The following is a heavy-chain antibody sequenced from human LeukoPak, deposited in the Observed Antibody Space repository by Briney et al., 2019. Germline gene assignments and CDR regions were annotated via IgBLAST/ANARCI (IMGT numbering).Heavy chain of an antibody. D-gene: IGHD3-22*01. J-gene: IGHJ5*02. Sequence: SETLSLTCSVSGGSISSYYWSWIRQPPGKGLEWIGYIYYSGRTSYNPSLKSRVTISVDTSKNQFSLRLSSVTAADTAVYYCARSRSYYYDINWFDPWGQGTLVTVSS. CDR1: GGSISSYY. CDR2: IYYSGRT. V-gene: IGHV4-59*01. CDR3: ARSRSYYYDINWFDP.